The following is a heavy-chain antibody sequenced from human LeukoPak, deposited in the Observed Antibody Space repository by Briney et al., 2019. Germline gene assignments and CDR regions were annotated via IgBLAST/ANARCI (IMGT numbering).Heavy chain of an antibody. CDR3: ASGYDYYYGMDV. J-gene: IGHJ6*02. D-gene: IGHD6-13*01. V-gene: IGHV4-59*08. CDR1: GGSISSYY. Sequence: SETLSLACTVSGGSISSYYWSWIRQPPGKRLEWIGYIYYSGSTNYNPSLKSRVTISVDTSKNQFSLKLSSVTAADTAVYYCASGYDYYYGMDVWGQGTTVTVSS. CDR2: IYYSGST.